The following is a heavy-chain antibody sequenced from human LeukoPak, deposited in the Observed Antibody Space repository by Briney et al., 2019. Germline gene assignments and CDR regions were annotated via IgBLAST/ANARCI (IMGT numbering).Heavy chain of an antibody. CDR3: ARSYYYDTTGYTHDDAFDI. CDR2: ISPNSGDT. V-gene: IGHV1-2*02. Sequence: ASVKVSCKASGYTFTGHFMHWVRQAPGQGLEWMGWISPNSGDTNYAQKFQGRVTMTRDTSISAAYMELSRLRSDDTAVYYCARSYYYDTTGYTHDDAFDIWGQGTMVTVSS. J-gene: IGHJ3*02. CDR1: GYTFTGHF. D-gene: IGHD3-22*01.